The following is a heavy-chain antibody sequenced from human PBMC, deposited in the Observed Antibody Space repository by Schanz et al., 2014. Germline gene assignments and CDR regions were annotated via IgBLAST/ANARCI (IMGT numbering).Heavy chain of an antibody. CDR3: ARLYCSTPGCYVSPNGFAKDY. D-gene: IGHD2-2*01. V-gene: IGHV4-34*01. CDR2: INQSGDT. Sequence: QVQLQQWGAGLLKPSETLSLTCAVSGGSFSGYYWSWIRQPPDTGLEWIGEINQSGDTNYNPSLKSRVTISVDTSNNQSSLKQRSVTAADTAVYYCARLYCSTPGCYVSPNGFAKDYWGQGTLVTVSS. CDR1: GGSFSGYY. J-gene: IGHJ4*02.